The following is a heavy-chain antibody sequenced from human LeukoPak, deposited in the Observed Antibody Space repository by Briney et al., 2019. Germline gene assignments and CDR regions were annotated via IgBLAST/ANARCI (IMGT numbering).Heavy chain of an antibody. V-gene: IGHV4-31*03. J-gene: IGHJ5*02. CDR1: GGSISSGGYY. Sequence: KPSETLSLTCTVSGGSISSGGYYWSWIRQHPGKGLEWIGYIYYSGSTYYNPSLKSRVTISVDTSKNQFSLKLSSVTAADTAVYYCARVDSSRLRRFDPWGQGTLVTVSS. CDR3: ARVDSSRLRRFDP. CDR2: IYYSGST. D-gene: IGHD6-13*01.